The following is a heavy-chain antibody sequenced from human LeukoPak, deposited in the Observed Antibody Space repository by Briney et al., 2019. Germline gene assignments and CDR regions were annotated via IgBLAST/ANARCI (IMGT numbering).Heavy chain of an antibody. V-gene: IGHV3-48*01. Sequence: GGSLRLSCAASGFTFSTYAMNWVRQAPGKGLEWVSYISSFSGTINYADSVKGRFTISRDNAKNSLYLQMNSLRAEDTAVYYCARDQGGVGYWGQGTLVTVSS. CDR1: GFTFSTYA. D-gene: IGHD3-16*01. CDR2: ISSFSGTI. CDR3: ARDQGGVGY. J-gene: IGHJ4*02.